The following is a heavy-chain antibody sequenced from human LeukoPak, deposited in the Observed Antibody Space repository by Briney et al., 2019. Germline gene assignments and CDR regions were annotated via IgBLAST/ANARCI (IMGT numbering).Heavy chain of an antibody. J-gene: IGHJ4*02. CDR2: IFYTGNT. V-gene: IGHV4-39*07. D-gene: IGHD6-19*01. CDR3: AREYTLYRSGWFLDY. CDR1: GDSISSSSYY. Sequence: PSETLSLTCTVSGDSISSSSYYWGWIRQSPGKGLEWIASIFYTGNTYYSPSLKSRVTISVDTSKNQFSLKLRSMTAADTAVYYCAREYTLYRSGWFLDYWGQGTVVTVSS.